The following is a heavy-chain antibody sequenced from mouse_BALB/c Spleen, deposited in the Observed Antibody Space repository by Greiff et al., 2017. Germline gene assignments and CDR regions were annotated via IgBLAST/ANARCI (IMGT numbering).Heavy chain of an antibody. CDR2: ISSGGSYT. CDR3: ATYGSSFFAY. CDR1: GFTFSSYG. D-gene: IGHD1-1*01. V-gene: IGHV5-6*01. J-gene: IGHJ3*01. Sequence: EVHLVESGGDLVKPGGSLKLSCAASGFTFSSYGMSWVRQTPDKRLEWVATISSGGSYTYYPDSVKGRFTISRDNTKNTLYLQMSSLKSEDTAMYYCATYGSSFFAYWGQGTLVTVSA.